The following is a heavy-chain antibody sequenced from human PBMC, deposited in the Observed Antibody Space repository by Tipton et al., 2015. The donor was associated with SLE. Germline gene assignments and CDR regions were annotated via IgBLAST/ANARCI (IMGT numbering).Heavy chain of an antibody. Sequence: QLVQSGAEVKKPGASVKVSCKASGYTFTGYYMHWVRQAPGQGLEWMGWINPNSGGTNYAQKFQGRVTMTRDTSISTVYMELSRLRSDDTAVYYCARVPRMAAAGKAFDIWGQGTMVTVSS. V-gene: IGHV1-2*02. CDR1: GYTFTGYY. CDR2: INPNSGGT. D-gene: IGHD6-13*01. CDR3: ARVPRMAAAGKAFDI. J-gene: IGHJ3*02.